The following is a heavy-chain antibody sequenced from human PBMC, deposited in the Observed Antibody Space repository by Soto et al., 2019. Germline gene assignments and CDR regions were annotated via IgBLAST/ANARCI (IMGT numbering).Heavy chain of an antibody. V-gene: IGHV3-30*03. CDR2: ISYDGSNK. J-gene: IGHJ3*02. D-gene: IGHD3-22*01. CDR1: GFTFSRNG. Sequence: QAQLVESGGGVVQPGRSLRLSCAASGFTFSRNGMHWVRQAPGKGLEWVAVISYDGSNKNYADSVKGRFTISRDNSSSTLYRHLNSLGLGDTSVYYCASNFYDISGHRLAAFDIWGQGTTVTVSS. CDR3: ASNFYDISGHRLAAFDI.